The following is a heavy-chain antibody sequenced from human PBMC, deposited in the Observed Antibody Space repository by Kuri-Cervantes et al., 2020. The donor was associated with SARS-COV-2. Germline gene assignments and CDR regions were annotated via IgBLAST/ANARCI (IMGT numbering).Heavy chain of an antibody. CDR1: GYTFTSYA. CDR2: INTNTGNP. CDR3: ARDFGRAGYFWSGYHYYYYGMDV. J-gene: IGHJ6*02. V-gene: IGHV7-4-1*01. Sequence: ASVKVSCKASGYTFTSYAMNWVRQAPGQGLEWMGWINTNTGNPTYAQGFTGRFVFSLDTSVSTAYLQICSLKAEDTAVYYCARDFGRAGYFWSGYHYYYYGMDVWGQGTTVTVSS. D-gene: IGHD3-3*01.